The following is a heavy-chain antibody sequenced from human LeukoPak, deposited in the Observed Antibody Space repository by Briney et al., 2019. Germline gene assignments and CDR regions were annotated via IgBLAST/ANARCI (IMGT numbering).Heavy chain of an antibody. CDR2: IYYSGST. CDR3: ARLTMIFSLDY. V-gene: IGHV4-39*01. D-gene: IGHD3-22*01. CDR1: GGSISSSSYY. Sequence: SETLSLTCTVSGGSISSSSYYWGWIRQPPGKGLEWIGSIYYSGSTYYNPSLKSRVAISVDTSKNQFSLKLSSVTAADTAVYYCARLTMIFSLDYWGQGTLVTVSS. J-gene: IGHJ4*02.